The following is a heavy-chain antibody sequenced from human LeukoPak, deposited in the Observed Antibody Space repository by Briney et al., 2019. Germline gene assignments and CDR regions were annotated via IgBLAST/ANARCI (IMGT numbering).Heavy chain of an antibody. J-gene: IGHJ4*02. Sequence: ASVKVSCKASGGTFSSYAISWVRQAPGQGLEWMGRIIPILGIANYAQKFQGRVTITADKSTSTAYMELSSLRSEDTAVYYCARGPSRSSLSPIKWGQGTLVTVSS. CDR1: GGTFSSYA. CDR2: IIPILGIA. V-gene: IGHV1-69*04. CDR3: ARGPSRSSLSPIK. D-gene: IGHD3-16*01.